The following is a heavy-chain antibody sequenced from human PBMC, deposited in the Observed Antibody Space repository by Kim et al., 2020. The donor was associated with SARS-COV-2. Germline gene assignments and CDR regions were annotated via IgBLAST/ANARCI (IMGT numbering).Heavy chain of an antibody. D-gene: IGHD2-2*02. CDR2: TYYRSKWYN. CDR1: GDSVSSNSAA. V-gene: IGHV6-1*01. J-gene: IGHJ6*02. Sequence: SQTLSLTCAISGDSVSSNSAAWNWIRQSPSRGLEWLGRTYYRSKWYNDYAVSVKSRITINPDTSKNQFSLQLNSVTPEDTAVYYCARVRYHQLPYLLYYYGMDVWGQGTTVTVSS. CDR3: ARVRYHQLPYLLYYYGMDV.